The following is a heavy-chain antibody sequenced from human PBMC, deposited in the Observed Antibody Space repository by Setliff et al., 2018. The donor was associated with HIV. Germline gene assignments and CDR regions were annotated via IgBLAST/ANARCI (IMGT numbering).Heavy chain of an antibody. V-gene: IGHV4-59*12. CDR2: IYYSGST. CDR3: VIRSRLGGSSNYFDY. CDR1: GDSISSYY. J-gene: IGHJ4*02. D-gene: IGHD3-16*01. Sequence: SETLSLTCTVSGDSISSYYWSWIRQPPGKGLEWIGSIYYSGSTYYNSSLRSRVTISGDTSKKQFSLKLSSVTAADTAVYYCVIRSRLGGSSNYFDYWGQGTLVTISS.